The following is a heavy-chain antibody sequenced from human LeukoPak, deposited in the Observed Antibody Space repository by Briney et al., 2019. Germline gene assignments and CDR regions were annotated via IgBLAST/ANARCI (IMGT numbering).Heavy chain of an antibody. V-gene: IGHV4-34*01. D-gene: IGHD3-16*02. CDR3: ARGRNYDYVWGSYRPRPYFDY. J-gene: IGHJ4*02. CDR2: INHSGST. Sequence: SETLSLTCAVYGGSFSGYYWSWIRQPPGKGLEWIGEINHSGSTNYNPSLKSRVTISVDTSKNQFSLKLSSVTAADTAVYYCARGRNYDYVWGSYRPRPYFDYWGQGTLVTVSS. CDR1: GGSFSGYY.